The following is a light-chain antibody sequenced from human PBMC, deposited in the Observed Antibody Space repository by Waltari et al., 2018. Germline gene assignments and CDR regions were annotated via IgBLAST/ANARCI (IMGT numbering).Light chain of an antibody. CDR2: DAS. J-gene: IGKJ2*01. Sequence: EIVLTQSPGTLSLSPGERATLSCRASQSVSSSYLAWYQQKPGQAPRLLIFDASNRATGIPDMFSGSGSETDFTLTISRLEPEDFAVYFCQQYSYSPNTFGQGTKLEI. CDR1: QSVSSSY. CDR3: QQYSYSPNT. V-gene: IGKV3-20*01.